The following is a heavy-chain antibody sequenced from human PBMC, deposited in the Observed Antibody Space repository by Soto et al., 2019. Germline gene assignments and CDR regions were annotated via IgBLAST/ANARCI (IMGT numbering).Heavy chain of an antibody. CDR2: ISSSSSTI. CDR3: ARDPYSSSLGFDY. D-gene: IGHD6-6*01. V-gene: IGHV3-48*01. CDR1: GFTFSSYS. J-gene: IGHJ4*02. Sequence: GGSLRLSCAASGFTFSSYSMNWVRQAPGKGLEWVSYISSSSSTIYYADSVKGRFTISRDNAKNSLYLQMNSLRAEDTAVYYCARDPYSSSLGFDYWGQGTLVTVSS.